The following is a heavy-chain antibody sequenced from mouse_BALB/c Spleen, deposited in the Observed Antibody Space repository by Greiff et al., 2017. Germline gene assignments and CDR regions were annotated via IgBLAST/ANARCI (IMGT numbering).Heavy chain of an antibody. Sequence: QVQLKQSGAELMKPGASLKISCKATGYTFSSYWIEWVKQRPGHGLEWIGEILPGSGSTNYNEKFKGKATFTADTSSNTAYMQLSSLTSEDSAVYYCARDGSYYAMDYWGQGTSVTVSS. J-gene: IGHJ4*01. CDR1: GYTFSSYW. V-gene: IGHV1-9*01. CDR3: ARDGSYYAMDY. CDR2: ILPGSGST. D-gene: IGHD2-3*01.